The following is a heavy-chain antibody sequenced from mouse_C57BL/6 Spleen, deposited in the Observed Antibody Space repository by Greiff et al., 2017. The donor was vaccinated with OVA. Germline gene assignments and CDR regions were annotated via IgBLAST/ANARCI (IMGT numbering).Heavy chain of an antibody. CDR1: GFNIKDYY. CDR2: IDPEDGET. J-gene: IGHJ2*01. Sequence: EVHLVESGAELVKPGASVKLSCTASGFNIKDYYMHWVKQRTEQGLEWIGRIDPEDGETKYAPKFQGKATITADTSSNTAYLQLSSLTSEDTAVYYCARSITTARYFDYWGQGTTLTVSS. V-gene: IGHV14-2*01. D-gene: IGHD1-2*01. CDR3: ARSITTARYFDY.